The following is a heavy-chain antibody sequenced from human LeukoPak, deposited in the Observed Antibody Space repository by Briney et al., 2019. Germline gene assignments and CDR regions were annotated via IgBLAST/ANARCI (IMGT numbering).Heavy chain of an antibody. CDR2: ISSDGRNE. CDR1: GFTFSNYA. V-gene: IGHV3-30*04. CDR3: ARGLVSGWFFDH. J-gene: IGHJ4*02. D-gene: IGHD6-19*01. Sequence: GGSLRLSCAASGFTFSNYAVHWVRLPPGKGLDWVTVISSDGRNEYYSDSVKGRFTISRDNSKNTVYLHMNSLRAEDTAVYYCARGLVSGWFFDHWGQGTLVTVSS.